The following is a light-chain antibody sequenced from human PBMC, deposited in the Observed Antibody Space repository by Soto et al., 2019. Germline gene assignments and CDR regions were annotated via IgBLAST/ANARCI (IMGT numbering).Light chain of an antibody. CDR3: QQYTGPPTT. J-gene: IGKJ5*01. V-gene: IGKV3-11*01. CDR2: DAS. CDR1: QSVSSY. Sequence: EIVLTQSPATLSLSPGERATLSCRASQSVSSYLAWYQQKPGQAPRLLIYDASTRAAGIPDRFSGSGSGTDFTLTITRLEPEDSAVYFCQQYTGPPTTFGQGTRREIK.